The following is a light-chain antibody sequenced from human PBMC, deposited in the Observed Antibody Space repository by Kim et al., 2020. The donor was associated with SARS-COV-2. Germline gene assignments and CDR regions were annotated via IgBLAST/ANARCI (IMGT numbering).Light chain of an antibody. CDR2: QDI. CDR1: QLGDKY. CDR3: QAWDGRVV. V-gene: IGLV3-1*01. Sequence: SYELTQLPSVSVSPGQTASITCSGDQLGDKYVCWYQQKPGQSPVLVIYQDIKRPSGIPERFSGSNSGNTATLTISGTQAMDEADYYCQAWDGRVVFGGGT. J-gene: IGLJ2*01.